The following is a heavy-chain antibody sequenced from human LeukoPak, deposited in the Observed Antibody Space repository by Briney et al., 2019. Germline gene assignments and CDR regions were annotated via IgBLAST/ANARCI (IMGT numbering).Heavy chain of an antibody. D-gene: IGHD2-15*01. J-gene: IGHJ4*02. V-gene: IGHV4-39*01. CDR3: ARRECSGNSCYMDY. CDR1: GGSFRSNSSSYY. CDR2: IYYSGDT. Sequence: WGTLSLTCTVSGGSFRSNSSSYYWGWIRQAPGKGLELIGSIYYSGDTYYNPALKSRVTLSVDTSKNQFSLKLSSVTAADTAVYYCARRECSGNSCYMDYWGQGTLVIVSS.